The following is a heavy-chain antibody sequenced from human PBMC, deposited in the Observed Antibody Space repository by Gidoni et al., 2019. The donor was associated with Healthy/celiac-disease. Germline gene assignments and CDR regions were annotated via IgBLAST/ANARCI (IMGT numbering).Heavy chain of an antibody. V-gene: IGHV3-73*01. CDR3: ARIFNSYYYYGMDV. D-gene: IGHD2-15*01. J-gene: IGHJ6*02. CDR1: GFTFSGSA. CDR2: IRSKANSYAT. Sequence: EVQLVESGGGLVQPGGSLKLSCAASGFTFSGSAMHWVRQASGKGLEWVGRIRSKANSYATAYAASVKGRFTISRDDSKNTAYLQMNSLKTEDTAVYYCARIFNSYYYYGMDVWGQGTTVTVSS.